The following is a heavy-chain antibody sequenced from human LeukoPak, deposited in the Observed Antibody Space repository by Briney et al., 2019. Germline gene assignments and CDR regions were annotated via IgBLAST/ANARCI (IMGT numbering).Heavy chain of an antibody. CDR1: GGSFSGYY. CDR3: ARVGYCSSTSCYEEYGMDV. J-gene: IGHJ6*02. V-gene: IGHV4-34*01. CDR2: INHSGST. D-gene: IGHD2-2*01. Sequence: PSETLSLTCAVYGGSFSGYYWSWIRQPPGKGLEWIGEINHSGSTNYNPSLKSRVTISVDTSKNQFSLKLSSVTAADTAVYYCARVGYCSSTSCYEEYGMDVWGQGTTVTVSS.